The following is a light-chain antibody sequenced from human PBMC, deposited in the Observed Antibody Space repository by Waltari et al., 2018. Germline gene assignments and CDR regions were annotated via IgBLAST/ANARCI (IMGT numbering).Light chain of an antibody. J-gene: IGLJ2*01. CDR3: CSYSGDLSFGVV. CDR1: SHDVGNYDL. V-gene: IGLV2-23*02. Sequence: QSALTQPAYVSGSPGQSITISCTGTSHDVGNYDLVPWYQQHPGKAPKLIIYDVTKRPSGFSNRFSGSKSGNTASLTISGLHTEDEGDYYCCSYSGDLSFGVVFGGGTKLTVL. CDR2: DVT.